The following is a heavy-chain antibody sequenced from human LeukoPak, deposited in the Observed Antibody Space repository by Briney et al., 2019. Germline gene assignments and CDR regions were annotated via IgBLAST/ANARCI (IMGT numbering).Heavy chain of an antibody. V-gene: IGHV3-30-3*01. CDR3: AREDSGVLDY. CDR1: GFTFSSYA. J-gene: IGHJ4*02. D-gene: IGHD3-10*01. Sequence: GGSLRLSCAASGFTFSSYAMHWVRQAPGKGLEWVAVISYDGSNKYYADSVKGRFTISRDNSKNSLYLQMNSLRVEDTAVYYCAREDSGVLDYWGQGTLVTVSS. CDR2: ISYDGSNK.